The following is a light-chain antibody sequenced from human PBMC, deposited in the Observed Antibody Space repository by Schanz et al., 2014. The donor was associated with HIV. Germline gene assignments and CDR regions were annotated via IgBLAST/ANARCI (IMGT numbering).Light chain of an antibody. V-gene: IGLV1-51*01. Sequence: QSVLTQPPSVSAAPGQKVTISCSGSSSNVGNNYVSWYQQLPGTAPKLLIFDNNKRPSGVSDRFSGSKSGTSATLGITGLQTGDEADYYCGSWDSSLKAVVFGGGTKLTVL. CDR3: GSWDSSLKAVV. CDR1: SSNVGNNY. CDR2: DNN. J-gene: IGLJ2*01.